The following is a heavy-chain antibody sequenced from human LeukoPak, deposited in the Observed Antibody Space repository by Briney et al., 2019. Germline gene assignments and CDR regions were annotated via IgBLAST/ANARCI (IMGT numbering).Heavy chain of an antibody. D-gene: IGHD1-1*01. CDR1: GFTFITYW. J-gene: IGHJ4*02. CDR3: GRGNDL. V-gene: IGHV3-7*01. CDR2: INEDASAQ. Sequence: GGSLRLSCATSGFTFITYWMTWVRQAPGKGLEWVANINEDASAQHYVDSVKGRFTISRDNARNSLYLQMNSLRAEDTAVYYCGRGNDLWGQGTLVTVSS.